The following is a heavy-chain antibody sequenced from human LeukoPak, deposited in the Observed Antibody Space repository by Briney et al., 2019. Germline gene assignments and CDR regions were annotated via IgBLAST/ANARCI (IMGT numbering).Heavy chain of an antibody. CDR2: ISYDGSKK. CDR3: ARDRVPPASGVFTYYMDV. J-gene: IGHJ6*03. D-gene: IGHD3-10*01. Sequence: GRSLRLSCAASGFTFSSNPIHWVRQAPGKGLEWVAVISYDGSKKFYADSVKGRFTISRDNSKNTLYLQMNSLRAEDTAVYSCARDRVPPASGVFTYYMDVWGKGTTVIVSS. V-gene: IGHV3-30*01. CDR1: GFTFSSNP.